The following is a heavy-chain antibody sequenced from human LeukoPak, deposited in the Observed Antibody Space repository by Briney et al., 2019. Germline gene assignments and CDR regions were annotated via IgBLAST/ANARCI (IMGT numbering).Heavy chain of an antibody. D-gene: IGHD3-22*01. CDR2: MNPNSGNT. CDR3: ARGVNYYDSSGYLP. CDR1: GYTFTSYD. V-gene: IGHV1-8*01. J-gene: IGHJ5*02. Sequence: ASVKVSCKASGYTFTSYDINWVRQATGQGLKWMGWMNPNSGNTGYAQKFQGRVTMTRNTSISTAYMELSSLRSEDTAGYYCARGVNYYDSSGYLPWGQGTLVTVSS.